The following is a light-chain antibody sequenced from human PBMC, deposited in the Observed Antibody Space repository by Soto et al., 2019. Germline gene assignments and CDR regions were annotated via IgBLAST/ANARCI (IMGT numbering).Light chain of an antibody. CDR3: SSYAGSNTVV. J-gene: IGLJ2*01. CDR1: SSDVGGYNY. Sequence: QSALTQPPSASGSPGQSVTISCTGTSSDVGGYNYVSWYQHHPGKAPKLMIYEVFKRPSGVPDRFSGSKSGNTASLTVSGLQAEDEADYYCSSYAGSNTVVFGGGTKVTVL. CDR2: EVF. V-gene: IGLV2-8*01.